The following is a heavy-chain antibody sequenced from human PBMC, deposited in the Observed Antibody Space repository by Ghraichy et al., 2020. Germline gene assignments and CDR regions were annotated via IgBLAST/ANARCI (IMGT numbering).Heavy chain of an antibody. CDR1: GFTFSSYS. J-gene: IGHJ4*02. CDR2: ISSSSYI. V-gene: IGHV3-21*01. CDR3: ARDETGGDY. Sequence: LSLTCAASGFTFSSYSMNWVRQAPGKGLEWVSSISSSSYIYYADSVKGRFTISRDNAKNSLYLQMNSLRAEDTAVYYCARDETGGDYWGQGTLVTVSS. D-gene: IGHD7-27*01.